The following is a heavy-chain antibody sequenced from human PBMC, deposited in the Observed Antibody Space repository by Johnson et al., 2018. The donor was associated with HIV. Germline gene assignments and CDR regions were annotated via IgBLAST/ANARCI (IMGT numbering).Heavy chain of an antibody. Sequence: VQLVESGGGLVQPGGSLILSCAASGFTVTTKYMSWVRQAPGKGLEWVGLIKSKTDGGTTDYAAPVKGRFTISRDDSKNTLYLQMTSLKTEDTAVYYCTTDLELAGLWFGELWDDAFDIWGQGTMVTVSS. V-gene: IGHV3-15*01. J-gene: IGHJ3*02. CDR3: TTDLELAGLWFGELWDDAFDI. CDR1: GFTVTTKY. D-gene: IGHD3-10*01. CDR2: IKSKTDGGTT.